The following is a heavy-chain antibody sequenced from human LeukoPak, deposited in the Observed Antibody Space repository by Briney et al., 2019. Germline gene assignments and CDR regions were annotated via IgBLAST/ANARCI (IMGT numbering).Heavy chain of an antibody. CDR3: ARDLLGYCSGGSCSPPVY. D-gene: IGHD2-15*01. J-gene: IGHJ4*02. Sequence: ASVKVSCKASGYTFTGYYMHWVRQAPGQGLEWMGWINPNSGGTNYAQKFQGRVTMTRDTSISTAYMELSRLRSDDTAVYYCARDLLGYCSGGSCSPPVYWGQGTLVTVSS. CDR2: INPNSGGT. V-gene: IGHV1-2*02. CDR1: GYTFTGYY.